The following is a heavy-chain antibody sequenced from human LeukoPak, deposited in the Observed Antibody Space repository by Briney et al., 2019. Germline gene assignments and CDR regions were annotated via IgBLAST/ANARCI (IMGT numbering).Heavy chain of an antibody. CDR1: GFSFSSYN. D-gene: IGHD2-2*01. J-gene: IGHJ4*02. CDR2: ITSSSDAI. Sequence: GGSLRLSCAASGFSFSSYNMNWVRQAPGKGLEWVSYITSSSDAIYYADSVKGRFTISRDNAKNSLYLQMNSLRAEDTAVYYCARNLPAADYWGQGTLVTVSS. CDR3: ARNLPAADY. V-gene: IGHV3-48*04.